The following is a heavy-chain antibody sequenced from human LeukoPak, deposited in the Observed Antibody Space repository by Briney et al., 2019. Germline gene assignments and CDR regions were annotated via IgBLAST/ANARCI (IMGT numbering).Heavy chain of an antibody. CDR1: GFTVSSNY. CDR2: IYSGGST. V-gene: IGHV3-66*01. Sequence: GGSLRLSCAASGFTVSSNYMSWVRQAPGKGLEWVSVIYSGGSTYYADSVKGRFTISRDNSKNTLYLQMNSLRAEDTAVYYCAREKGRRAFDIWGQGTMVTVSS. J-gene: IGHJ3*02. D-gene: IGHD3-10*01. CDR3: AREKGRRAFDI.